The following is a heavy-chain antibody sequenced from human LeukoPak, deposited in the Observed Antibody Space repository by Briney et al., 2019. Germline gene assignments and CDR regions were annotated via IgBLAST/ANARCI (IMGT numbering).Heavy chain of an antibody. CDR1: GFTVSSNY. Sequence: GGSLRLSCAASGFTVSSNYMSWVRQAPGKGLEWVSVIYSGGSTYYADSVKGRFTISRDNSKNTLYLQMNSLRAEDTAVYYCARVESLLVAYCGGDCSDYWGQGTLVTVSS. J-gene: IGHJ4*02. CDR3: ARVESLLVAYCGGDCSDY. CDR2: IYSGGST. D-gene: IGHD2-21*02. V-gene: IGHV3-53*01.